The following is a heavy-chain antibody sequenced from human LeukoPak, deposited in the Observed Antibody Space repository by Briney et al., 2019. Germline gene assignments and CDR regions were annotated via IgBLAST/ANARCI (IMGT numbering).Heavy chain of an antibody. CDR3: ARDMNTVATPLSYAFDV. Sequence: AASVKVSCKASENTFTNYYMHWVRQAPGQGLEWLGLINPNGGRTAYAQNFQGRVAMTRDTSATTVYMELSSLRSEDTAVYFCARDMNTVATPLSYAFDVWGQGTMVTVSS. V-gene: IGHV1-46*01. D-gene: IGHD4-23*01. J-gene: IGHJ3*01. CDR2: INPNGGRT. CDR1: ENTFTNYY.